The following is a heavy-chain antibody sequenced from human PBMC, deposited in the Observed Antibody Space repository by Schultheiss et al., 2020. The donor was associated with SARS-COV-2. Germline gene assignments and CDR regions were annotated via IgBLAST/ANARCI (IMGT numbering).Heavy chain of an antibody. CDR3: ARRRNLLATPMVFDS. Sequence: SQTLSLTCTVSGGSISSYYWSWIRQPPGKGLEWIGYIYYSGSTNYNPSLKSRVTISVDTSKNQFSLRLSSVTAADTAVYYCARRRNLLATPMVFDSWGQGLLVTVSS. V-gene: IGHV4-59*01. CDR2: IYYSGST. J-gene: IGHJ4*02. D-gene: IGHD5-12*01. CDR1: GGSISSYY.